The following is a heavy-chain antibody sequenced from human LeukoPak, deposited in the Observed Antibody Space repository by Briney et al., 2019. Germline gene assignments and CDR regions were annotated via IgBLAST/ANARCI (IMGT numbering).Heavy chain of an antibody. CDR1: GYTFTNYY. CDR3: ARDPYGTWYFDL. V-gene: IGHV1-2*02. D-gene: IGHD3-10*01. J-gene: IGHJ2*01. Sequence: ASVKVSCKASGYTFTNYYIHWVRQAPGQGLEWMGWINPNSGGTNYEQKFQGRVTMTRDTSISTAYMELSRLTSDDTAVYYCARDPYGTWYFDLWGRGTLVTVSS. CDR2: INPNSGGT.